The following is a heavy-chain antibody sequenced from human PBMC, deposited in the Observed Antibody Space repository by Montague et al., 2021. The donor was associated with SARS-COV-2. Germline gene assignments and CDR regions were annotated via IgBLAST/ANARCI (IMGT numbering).Heavy chain of an antibody. V-gene: IGHV4-30-2*05. CDR1: GGSVSSGGFF. D-gene: IGHD2-21*01. J-gene: IGHJ5*02. CDR2: ISHSGGS. CDR3: ARLSVIVVTSGVILHWFDP. Sequence: TLSLTCAVSGGSVSSGGFFWTWVRQPPGRGLEWIGCISHSGGSKYNPSLKSRVTLSLDTSANHFSLKLSSVTAADSAIYYCARLSVIVVTSGVILHWFDPWGQGALVTVSS.